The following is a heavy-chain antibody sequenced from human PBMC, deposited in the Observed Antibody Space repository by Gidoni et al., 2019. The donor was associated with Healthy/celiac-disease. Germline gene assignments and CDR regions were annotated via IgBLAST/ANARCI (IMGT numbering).Heavy chain of an antibody. V-gene: IGHV3-30*04. D-gene: IGHD2-2*01. J-gene: IGHJ4*02. CDR2: ISYDGSNK. CDR3: AWPGGDCSSTSCYGFDY. Sequence: PCKGMEWVAVISYDGSNKYYADSVKGRFTISRDNSKNTRYLQMNSLRAEDTAVYYCAWPGGDCSSTSCYGFDYWGQGTLVTVSS.